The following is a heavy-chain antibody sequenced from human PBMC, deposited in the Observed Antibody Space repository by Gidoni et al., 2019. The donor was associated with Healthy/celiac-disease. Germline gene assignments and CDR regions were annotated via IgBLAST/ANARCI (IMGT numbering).Heavy chain of an antibody. Sequence: QAQLVQSGAEVKKPGASVKVSCQASGYTFTSYAMHWVRQAPGQRLEWMGWINAGNGNTKYSQKFQGRVTITRDTSASTAYMELSSLRSEDTAVYYCARIFLWFGELSGDTFDYWGQGTLVTVSS. J-gene: IGHJ4*02. CDR2: INAGNGNT. CDR1: GYTFTSYA. V-gene: IGHV1-3*01. CDR3: ARIFLWFGELSGDTFDY. D-gene: IGHD3-10*01.